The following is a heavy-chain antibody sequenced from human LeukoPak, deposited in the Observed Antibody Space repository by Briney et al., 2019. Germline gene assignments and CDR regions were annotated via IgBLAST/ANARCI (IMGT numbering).Heavy chain of an antibody. Sequence: GGSLRLSCAASGFTFSSYWMPWVRQAPGKGLVWVSRINGDGSSTTYADSVKGRFTISRDNAKNTLYLQMNSLRAEDTAVYYCTADHYYYDSSGYSDAFDIWSQGTMVTVSS. CDR3: TADHYYYDSSGYSDAFDI. V-gene: IGHV3-74*01. CDR1: GFTFSSYW. D-gene: IGHD3-22*01. CDR2: INGDGSST. J-gene: IGHJ3*02.